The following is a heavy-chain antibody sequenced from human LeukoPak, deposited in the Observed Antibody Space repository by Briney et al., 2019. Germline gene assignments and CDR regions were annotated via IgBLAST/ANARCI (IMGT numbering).Heavy chain of an antibody. V-gene: IGHV1-46*01. CDR1: GHTFSSNY. Sequence: ASVKVSCKASGHTFSSNYMHWVRQAPGQGLEWMGIINPSGGSTNYAQKFQGRVTMTRDTSTSTVYMELSSLRSEDTAVYYCARGPRITLVRGGQWYYYMDVWGKGTTVTISS. CDR3: ARGPRITLVRGGQWYYYMDV. D-gene: IGHD3-10*01. CDR2: INPSGGST. J-gene: IGHJ6*03.